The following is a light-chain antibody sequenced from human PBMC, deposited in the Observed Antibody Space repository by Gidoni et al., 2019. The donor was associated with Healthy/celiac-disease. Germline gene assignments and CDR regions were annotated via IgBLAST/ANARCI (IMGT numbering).Light chain of an antibody. J-gene: IGKJ2*01. CDR1: KGISNY. CDR3: QKYNSAPPYT. Sequence: DIQMTQYPSSLSASVGDRVTITCLASKGISNYLAWYQQKPGKVPKLLIYAASTLQSGVPSRFSGSGSGTDFTLTISILQPEDVATYYCQKYNSAPPYTFGQGTKLEIK. CDR2: AAS. V-gene: IGKV1-27*01.